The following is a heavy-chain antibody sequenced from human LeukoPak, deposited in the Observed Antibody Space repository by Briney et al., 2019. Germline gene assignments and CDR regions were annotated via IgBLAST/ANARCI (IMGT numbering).Heavy chain of an antibody. CDR2: ISSNGGST. D-gene: IGHD5-24*01. CDR1: GFTFSDYA. V-gene: IGHV3-64*02. Sequence: GGSLRLSCAASGFTFSDYAMHWVRQAPGKGLEYVSVISSNGGSTYYADSVKGRFTISRDNSKNTLYLQMGSLRAEDMAVYYCARDGYNEEDWYFDLWGRGILVTVSS. CDR3: ARDGYNEEDWYFDL. J-gene: IGHJ2*01.